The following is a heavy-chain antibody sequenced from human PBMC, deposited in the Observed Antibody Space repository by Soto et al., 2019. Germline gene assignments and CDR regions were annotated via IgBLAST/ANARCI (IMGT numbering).Heavy chain of an antibody. CDR1: GFTFSSYG. CDR3: AKDNLRYCSGGSCYRFDY. Sequence: GGSLRLSCAASGFTFSSYGMHWVRQAPGKGLEWVAVISYDGSNKYYADSVKGRFTISRDNSKNTLYLQMNSLRAEDTAVYYCAKDNLRYCSGGSCYRFDYWGQGTLVTVSS. D-gene: IGHD2-15*01. V-gene: IGHV3-30*18. J-gene: IGHJ4*02. CDR2: ISYDGSNK.